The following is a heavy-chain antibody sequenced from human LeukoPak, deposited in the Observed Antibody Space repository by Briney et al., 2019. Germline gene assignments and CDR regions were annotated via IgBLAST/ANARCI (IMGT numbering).Heavy chain of an antibody. CDR3: ARDLPPRV. V-gene: IGHV4-59*01. CDR1: GGSISSYY. J-gene: IGHJ4*02. CDR2: IYYSGST. Sequence: SETLSLTCTVSGGSISSYYWSWIRQPPGKGLEWIGYIYYSGSTNYNPSLKSRVTISVDTSKNQFSLKLSAVTAEDTAVCYCARDLPPRVWGQGTLVTVSS.